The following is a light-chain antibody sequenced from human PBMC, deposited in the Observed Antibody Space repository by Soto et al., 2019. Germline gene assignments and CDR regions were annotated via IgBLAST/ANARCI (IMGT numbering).Light chain of an antibody. Sequence: DIQMTQSPSSLSASVGDTITITCRASQGISNSLNWYQLKPGEAPKLLIYDASYLATGVPSRFSGGGSRTHFTFTVSSLQTEDIATYYRHQYNNDPFTFGPGTKVDLK. J-gene: IGKJ3*01. CDR3: HQYNNDPFT. CDR2: DAS. V-gene: IGKV1-33*01. CDR1: QGISNS.